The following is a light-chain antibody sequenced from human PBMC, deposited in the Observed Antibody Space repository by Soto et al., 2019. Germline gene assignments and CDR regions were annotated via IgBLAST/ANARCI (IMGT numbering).Light chain of an antibody. Sequence: EIVLTQSPGTLSLSPGERATLSCRASQSVSSSYLAWYQHKPGQAPRLLIYGASSRATGIPYRFSGSGSGTDFTLTISRREPEDFAVYYCQQYGSSPHTFGQGTKLEIK. CDR1: QSVSSSY. CDR2: GAS. CDR3: QQYGSSPHT. V-gene: IGKV3-20*01. J-gene: IGKJ2*01.